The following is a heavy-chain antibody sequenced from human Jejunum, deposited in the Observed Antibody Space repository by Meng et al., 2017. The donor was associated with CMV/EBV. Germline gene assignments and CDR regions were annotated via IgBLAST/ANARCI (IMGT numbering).Heavy chain of an antibody. CDR1: GDSISNYF. CDR2: FSPGGNI. Sequence: VHLQESGPGLVRPSETLSLTCTVSGDSISNYFWSWIRQPAGKKLEWIGHFSPGGNINYIPSLKGRLTMSVDTSNNQIFLNVTSVTAADTALYYCARGESRGYYYFDYWGQGILVTVSS. V-gene: IGHV4-4*07. CDR3: ARGESRGYYYFDY. D-gene: IGHD3-22*01. J-gene: IGHJ4*02.